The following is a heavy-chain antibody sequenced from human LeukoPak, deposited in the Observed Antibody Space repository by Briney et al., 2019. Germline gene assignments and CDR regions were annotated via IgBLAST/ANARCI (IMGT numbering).Heavy chain of an antibody. J-gene: IGHJ3*02. CDR2: IYYSGST. CDR3: ARASTRYFDWLSAFDI. V-gene: IGHV4-31*03. Sequence: PSETLSLTCTVSGGSISSGGYYWSWIRQHPGKGLEWIGYIYYSGSTYYNPSLKSRVTISVDTSKNQFSLKLSSVTAADTAVYYCARASTRYFDWLSAFDIWGQGAMVTVSS. D-gene: IGHD3-9*01. CDR1: GGSISSGGYY.